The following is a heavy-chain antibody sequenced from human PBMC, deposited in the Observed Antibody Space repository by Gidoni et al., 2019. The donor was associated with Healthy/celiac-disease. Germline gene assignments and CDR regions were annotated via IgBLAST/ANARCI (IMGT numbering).Heavy chain of an antibody. V-gene: IGHV3-20*01. Sequence: EVQLVESGGGVVRPGGSWRLHCAASGFTCDNYGMSWVRQAPGKGLEWVSGINWNGGSTGYADSVKGRFPISSDNAKNSLYLQMNSLRAEDTALYHCARALYGDSNGMDVWGQGTTVTVSS. CDR1: GFTCDNYG. CDR2: INWNGGST. J-gene: IGHJ6*02. D-gene: IGHD4-17*01. CDR3: ARALYGDSNGMDV.